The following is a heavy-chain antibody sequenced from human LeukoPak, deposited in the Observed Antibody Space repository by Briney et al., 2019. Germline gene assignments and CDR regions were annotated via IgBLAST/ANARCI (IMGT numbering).Heavy chain of an antibody. CDR1: GGTFTSYA. V-gene: IGHV1-69*13. J-gene: IGHJ4*02. CDR2: IIPIFGTA. Sequence: ASVKVSCKASGGTFTSYAISWVRQAPGQGLEWMGGIIPIFGTANYAQKFQGRVTITADESTSTAYTELSSLRSEDTAVYYCARGHVPAANYYFDYWGQGTLVTVSS. CDR3: ARGHVPAANYYFDY. D-gene: IGHD2-2*01.